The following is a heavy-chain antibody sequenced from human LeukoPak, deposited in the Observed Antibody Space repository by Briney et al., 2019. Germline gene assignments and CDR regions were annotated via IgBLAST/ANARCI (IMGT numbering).Heavy chain of an antibody. V-gene: IGHV1-46*01. Sequence: ASVKVSCKASGYTFTSYYMHWVRQAPGQGLEWMGIINPSGGSTSYAQKFQGGVTMTRDTSTSTVYMELSSLRSEDTAVYYCARYGASLGFQHWGQGTLVTVSS. D-gene: IGHD4-17*01. J-gene: IGHJ1*01. CDR1: GYTFTSYY. CDR3: ARYGASLGFQH. CDR2: INPSGGST.